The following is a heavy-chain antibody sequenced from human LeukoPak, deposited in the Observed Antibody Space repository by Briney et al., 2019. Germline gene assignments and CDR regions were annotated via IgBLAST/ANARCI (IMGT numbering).Heavy chain of an antibody. CDR3: ARHLGGSSNCDY. D-gene: IGHD1-26*01. V-gene: IGHV4-39*01. CDR2: IYYTGST. J-gene: IGHJ4*02. CDR1: GGSISSSTYY. Sequence: PSETLSLTCTVSGGSISSSTYYWVWIRQPPGKGLEWIGNIYYTGSTAYNPSLRSRVTISVDTSQNQFSLKLNSVTAADAAVYYCARHLGGSSNCDYWGQGTLVTVSS.